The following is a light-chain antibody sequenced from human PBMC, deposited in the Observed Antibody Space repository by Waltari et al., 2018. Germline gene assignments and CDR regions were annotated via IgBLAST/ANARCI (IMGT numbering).Light chain of an antibody. CDR2: DVD. CDR1: QNVSIF. Sequence: EIVLTQPPATLSVSPGERATVSCRASQNVSIFLAWYQHKPGQAPRLIIYDVDNRATGIPPRFSGSGSGTDFTLTISRFESEDSAVYSCQQRSIWPPITFGQGTRLEIK. J-gene: IGKJ5*01. CDR3: QQRSIWPPIT. V-gene: IGKV3-11*01.